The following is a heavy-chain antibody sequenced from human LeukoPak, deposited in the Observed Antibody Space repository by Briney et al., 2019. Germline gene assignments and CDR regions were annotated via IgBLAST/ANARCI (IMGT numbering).Heavy chain of an antibody. J-gene: IGHJ3*02. V-gene: IGHV3-7*01. CDR3: ARVVTTYYYDSSGRDGADAFDI. CDR2: IKQDGSEK. CDR1: GFTFSSYW. Sequence: GGSLRLSCAASGFTFSSYWMSWVRQAPGKGLEWVANIKQDGSEKYYVDSVKGRFTISRDNAKNSLYLQMNSLRAEDTAVYYCARVVTTYYYDSSGRDGADAFDIWGQGTMVPVSS. D-gene: IGHD3-22*01.